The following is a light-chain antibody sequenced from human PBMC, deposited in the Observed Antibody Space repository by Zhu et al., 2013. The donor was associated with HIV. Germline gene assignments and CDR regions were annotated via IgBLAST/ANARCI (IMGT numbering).Light chain of an antibody. Sequence: DIQLTQSPSFLSASVGDRVTITCRASQDIGKYLAWYQQKPGKAPTLLVYAASTTADEVPSRFSGRGSGTEFTLTISSLQPEDVATYYCQKYNSPPYTFGGGTEVEIK. J-gene: IGKJ4*01. CDR2: AAS. CDR3: QKYNSPPYT. V-gene: IGKV1-9*01. CDR1: QDIGKY.